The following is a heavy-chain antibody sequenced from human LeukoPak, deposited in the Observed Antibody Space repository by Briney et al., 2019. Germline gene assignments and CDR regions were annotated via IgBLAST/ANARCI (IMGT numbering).Heavy chain of an antibody. V-gene: IGHV4-4*02. CDR2: VRLDGKT. J-gene: IGHJ4*02. CDR1: GGSTSSTNW. D-gene: IGHD5-18*01. Sequence: SGTLSLICGVSGGSTSSTNWWTWVRQPPGKGLEWIGEVRLDGKTNYNPSLESRVTMSVDLSENHMSLDLTSVTAADTAVYYCVQGQLGSKGGNWGQGTLVTVSS. CDR3: VQGQLGSKGGN.